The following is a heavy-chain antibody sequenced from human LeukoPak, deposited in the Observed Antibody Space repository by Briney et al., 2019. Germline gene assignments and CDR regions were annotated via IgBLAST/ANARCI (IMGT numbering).Heavy chain of an antibody. CDR1: GYSFASFW. J-gene: IGHJ3*01. D-gene: IGHD4-23*01. CDR3: ARHCHGGNSEDNDAFDV. Sequence: NHGESLKISCKGPGYSFASFWFGWVRQMPGKGLEWMGIIFPGDSDTRYSPSFQGQVTISADKSISTAYLQWSSLKASDTAMYYCARHCHGGNSEDNDAFDVWGQGTMVIVSS. CDR2: IFPGDSDT. V-gene: IGHV5-51*01.